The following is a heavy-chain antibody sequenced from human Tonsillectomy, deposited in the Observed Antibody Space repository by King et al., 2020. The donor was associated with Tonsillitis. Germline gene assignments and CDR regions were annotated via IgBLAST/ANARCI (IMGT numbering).Heavy chain of an antibody. D-gene: IGHD3-3*01. CDR2: IYTSGRT. V-gene: IGHV4-4*07. CDR3: ARDIPSGAIFGVGDAFDI. Sequence: VQLQESGPGLVKPSETLSLTCTVSGCSISSYYWSWIRQPAGKGLAWIGQIYTSGRTKYNPSLKSRVTLSVDTSKNQFSLKLGSVTAADTAVYYCARDIPSGAIFGVGDAFDIWGQGTMVTVSS. J-gene: IGHJ3*02. CDR1: GCSISSYY.